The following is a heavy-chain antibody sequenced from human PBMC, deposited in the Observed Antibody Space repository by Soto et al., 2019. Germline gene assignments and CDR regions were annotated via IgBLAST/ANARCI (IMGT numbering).Heavy chain of an antibody. CDR2: ISYDGRNK. D-gene: IGHD2-2*01. CDR3: AKESLRDLVVAPPHN. J-gene: IGHJ4*02. CDR1: GFTFSSYG. V-gene: IGHV3-30*18. Sequence: QVQLVESGGGVVQPGRSLRLSCAASGFTFSSYGMHWVRQAPGKGLEWVAVISYDGRNKYYADSVKGRFTISRDNSKNTLALQMNSLRTEDTAVYYCAKESLRDLVVAPPHNWGQGTLVTVSS.